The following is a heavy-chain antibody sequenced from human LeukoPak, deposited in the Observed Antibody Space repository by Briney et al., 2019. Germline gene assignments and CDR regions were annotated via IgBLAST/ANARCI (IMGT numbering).Heavy chain of an antibody. D-gene: IGHD6-6*01. CDR2: ISYSGST. J-gene: IGHJ4*02. V-gene: IGHV4-59*08. CDR3: ARTLIRSSSSLRYFDY. Sequence: SETLSLTCTVSGGSISSYYWSWIRQPPGKGLGWVGYISYSGSTNYNPSLKSRVTISVDTSKNQFSLKLSSVTAADTAVYYCARTLIRSSSSLRYFDYWGQGTLVTVSS. CDR1: GGSISSYY.